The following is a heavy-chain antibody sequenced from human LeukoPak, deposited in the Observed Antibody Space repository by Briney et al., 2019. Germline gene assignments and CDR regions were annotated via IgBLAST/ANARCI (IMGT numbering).Heavy chain of an antibody. Sequence: SVTVSFKASGGSFSISTLSWVRQAPGQGAEWMGGILPIIGSATYAQKFQGRVTITPDESTNTAYMELRSLRSDDTAVFYCATGVRAIPIYYWGQGTLVTVSS. V-gene: IGHV1-69*16. J-gene: IGHJ4*02. D-gene: IGHD2-21*01. CDR2: ILPIIGSA. CDR3: ATGVRAIPIYY. CDR1: GGSFSIST.